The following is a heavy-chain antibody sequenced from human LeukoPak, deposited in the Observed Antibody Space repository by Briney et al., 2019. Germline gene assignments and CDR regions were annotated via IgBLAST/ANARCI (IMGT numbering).Heavy chain of an antibody. V-gene: IGHV3-11*04. CDR3: ARDHPRWELLPHAFDI. CDR2: ISSSGSSI. J-gene: IGHJ3*02. Sequence: PGGSLRLSCAASGFTFSDYYMSWIRQAPGKGLEWVSYISSSGSSIYYADSVKGRFTLSRYNAKNSLYLQMNSLRAEDTAVYYCARDHPRWELLPHAFDIWGQGTMVTVSS. D-gene: IGHD1-26*01. CDR1: GFTFSDYY.